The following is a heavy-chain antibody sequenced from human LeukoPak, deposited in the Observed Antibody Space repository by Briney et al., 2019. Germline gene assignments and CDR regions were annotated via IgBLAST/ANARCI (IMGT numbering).Heavy chain of an antibody. D-gene: IGHD3-22*01. V-gene: IGHV1-2*02. CDR1: GYTFTGYY. Sequence: GASVKVSCKASGYTFTGYYMHWVRQAPGQGLEWMGWINPNSGGTNYAQKFQGRVTMTRDTSISTAYMELSRLRSDDTAVYYCARGADYYDSSDDAFDIWGQGTMVTVSS. CDR2: INPNSGGT. J-gene: IGHJ3*02. CDR3: ARGADYYDSSDDAFDI.